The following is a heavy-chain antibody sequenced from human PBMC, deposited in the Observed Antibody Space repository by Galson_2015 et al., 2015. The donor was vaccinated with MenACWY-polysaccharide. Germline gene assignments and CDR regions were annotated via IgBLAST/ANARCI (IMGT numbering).Heavy chain of an antibody. CDR2: IYYSGST. Sequence: TLSLTCPVSGGSISSGGSYWSWLRQHPGKGLEWIGYIYYSGSTYYNPSLKSRVTISVDTSKYQFSLKLSSVTAADTAVYYCARDRGSGYVRPDAFDIWGQGTMVTVSS. CDR1: GGSISSGGSY. D-gene: IGHD3-22*01. J-gene: IGHJ3*02. CDR3: ARDRGSGYVRPDAFDI. V-gene: IGHV4-31*03.